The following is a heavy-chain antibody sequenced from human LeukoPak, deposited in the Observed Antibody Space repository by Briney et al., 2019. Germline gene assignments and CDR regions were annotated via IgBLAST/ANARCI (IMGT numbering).Heavy chain of an antibody. CDR2: SYYSGGT. Sequence: KPSETLSLTCTVSSGSISSSNYYWRWIRQPRGKGLDWNGSSYYSGGTYYNPSLKSRVNISVDTSKNQFSLKLRSVTAADTAGYYCARGARPRDGYNPYFDYWGQGTLVTVSS. V-gene: IGHV4-39*07. CDR3: ARGARPRDGYNPYFDY. D-gene: IGHD5-24*01. CDR1: SGSISSSNYY. J-gene: IGHJ4*02.